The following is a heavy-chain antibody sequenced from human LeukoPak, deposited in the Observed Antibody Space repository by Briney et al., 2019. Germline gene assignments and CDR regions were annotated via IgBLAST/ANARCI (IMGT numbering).Heavy chain of an antibody. J-gene: IGHJ4*02. D-gene: IGHD1-14*01. V-gene: IGHV4-39*01. CDR2: IYYSGST. CDR3: ARQHHAEGIY. Sequence: SETLSLTXTVSGGSISSSSYYWGWIRQPPGKGLEWIGSIYYSGSTYYNPSLKSRVTISVDTSKNQFSLKLSSVTAADSAVYYCARQHHAEGIYWGQGTLVTVSS. CDR1: GGSISSSSYY.